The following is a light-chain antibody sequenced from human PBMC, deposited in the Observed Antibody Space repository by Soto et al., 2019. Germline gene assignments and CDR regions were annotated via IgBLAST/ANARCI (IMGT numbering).Light chain of an antibody. CDR2: HVS. Sequence: QSALTQPASVSGSPGQSITISCTGTSSDGGGYNYVSWYQQHPAKVPKLMIYHVSNRPSGVSDRFSGSKSGNTASLTISGLQAEDEADYYCYSYTTSSTYVFGTGTKLTVL. CDR3: YSYTTSSTYV. CDR1: SSDGGGYNY. V-gene: IGLV2-14*01. J-gene: IGLJ1*01.